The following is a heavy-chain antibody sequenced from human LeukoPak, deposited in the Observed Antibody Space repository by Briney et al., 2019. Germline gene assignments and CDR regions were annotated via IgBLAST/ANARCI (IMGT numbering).Heavy chain of an antibody. D-gene: IGHD4-11*01. Sequence: GGSLRLSCAASGFTFSSYAMHWVRQAPGKGPEWVAVISYDGSNKYYADSVKGRFTISRDNSKNTLYLQMNSLRAEDTAVYYCARDGPLQDYYYMDVWGKGTTVTVSS. CDR3: ARDGPLQDYYYMDV. CDR1: GFTFSSYA. J-gene: IGHJ6*03. V-gene: IGHV3-30-3*01. CDR2: ISYDGSNK.